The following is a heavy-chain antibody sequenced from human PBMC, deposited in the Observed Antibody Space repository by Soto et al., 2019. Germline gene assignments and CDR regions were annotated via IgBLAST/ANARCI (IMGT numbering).Heavy chain of an antibody. Sequence: SDTLSLTCAVYGGSFSGYHWTWIRQPPGTGLEWIGEINHSGSTNYNPSLKSRVTISVDTSKNQFSLKLTSVTAADTAVYYCARDKITGLFDYWGQGTLVT. J-gene: IGHJ4*02. D-gene: IGHD2-8*02. CDR3: ARDKITGLFDY. V-gene: IGHV4-34*01. CDR1: GGSFSGYH. CDR2: INHSGST.